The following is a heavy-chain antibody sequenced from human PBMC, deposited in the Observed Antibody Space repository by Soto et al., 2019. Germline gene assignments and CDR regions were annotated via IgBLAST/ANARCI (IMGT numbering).Heavy chain of an antibody. D-gene: IGHD6-6*01. J-gene: IGHJ4*02. CDR3: ARPTTIAARPLDY. V-gene: IGHV1-2*02. Sequence: ASVKVSCEAFGYIFTDYYIHWVRQAPGQGLERMGWINPNSGGTNYVQKFQGRVTMTRDTSISTAYIELSRLRSDDTAVYYCARPTTIAARPLDYWGQGTLVTGS. CDR2: INPNSGGT. CDR1: GYIFTDYY.